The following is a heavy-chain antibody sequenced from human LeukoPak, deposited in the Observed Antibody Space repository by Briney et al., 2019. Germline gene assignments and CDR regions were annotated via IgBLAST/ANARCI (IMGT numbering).Heavy chain of an antibody. D-gene: IGHD3-9*01. Sequence: PSETLSLTCTVSGGSISSYYWSWIRQPPGKGLEWIGYIYYSGSTNYNPSLKSRVTISVDTSKNQFSLKLSSVTAADTAVYYCARDQGDILTGSDYWGQGTLVTVSS. V-gene: IGHV4-59*01. CDR2: IYYSGST. J-gene: IGHJ4*02. CDR1: GGSISSYY. CDR3: ARDQGDILTGSDY.